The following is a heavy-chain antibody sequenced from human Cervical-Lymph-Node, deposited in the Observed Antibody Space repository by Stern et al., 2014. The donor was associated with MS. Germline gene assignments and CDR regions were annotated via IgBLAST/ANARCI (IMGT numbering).Heavy chain of an antibody. V-gene: IGHV3-30*18. Sequence: QVQLVEPGGGVVQPGTSLRLSCTGSRFTFRSYGIHWVRQAPGKGLEWVSVPSYDGGNRQYADSVKGRFTISRDNSKNTVYLHLNSLRPEDTGVYHCAKDRRGGYNYLYGMDVWGQGTTVTVS. CDR2: PSYDGGNR. CDR3: AKDRRGGYNYLYGMDV. D-gene: IGHD5-18*01. CDR1: RFTFRSYG. J-gene: IGHJ6*02.